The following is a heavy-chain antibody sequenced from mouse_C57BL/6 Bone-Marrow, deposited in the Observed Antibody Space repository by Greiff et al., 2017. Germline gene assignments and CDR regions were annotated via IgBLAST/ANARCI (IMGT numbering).Heavy chain of an antibody. V-gene: IGHV3-6*01. CDR2: ISYDGSN. D-gene: IGHD1-1*01. CDR1: GYSITSGYY. J-gene: IGHJ2*01. CDR3: AREGVVATWYFDY. Sequence: EVQLQESGPGLVKPSQSLSLTCSVTGYSITSGYYWDWIRQFPGNKLEWMGYISYDGSNNYNPSLKNRISITRDTSKNQFFLKLNSVTTEDTATYYCAREGVVATWYFDYWGQGTTLTVSS.